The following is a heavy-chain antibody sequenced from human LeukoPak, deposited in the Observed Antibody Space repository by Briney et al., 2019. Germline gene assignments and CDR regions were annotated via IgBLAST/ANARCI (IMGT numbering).Heavy chain of an antibody. V-gene: IGHV3-7*01. Sequence: GGSLRLSCAASGFTFSSYWMSWVRQAPGKGLEWVANIKQDGSKKYYVDSVKGRFTISRDNAKNSLYLQMNSLRAEDTAVYYCARYAGIAVALDAFDIWGQGTMVTVSS. D-gene: IGHD6-19*01. CDR3: ARYAGIAVALDAFDI. J-gene: IGHJ3*02. CDR2: IKQDGSKK. CDR1: GFTFSSYW.